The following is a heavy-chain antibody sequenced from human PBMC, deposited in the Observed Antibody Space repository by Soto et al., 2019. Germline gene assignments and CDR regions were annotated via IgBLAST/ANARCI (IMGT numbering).Heavy chain of an antibody. CDR3: GMGGDAVLGTGPLDS. Sequence: QVQLVQSGAEVKKPGASVKVSCKTSGYTFTNYYMHWVRQAPGQGLEWMGIIKCSGGETTSAQRILGRVSKTSDKSRSTALVEVRSLRSEDTAGYYWGMGGDAVLGTGPLDSWGQGTLVTVSS. J-gene: IGHJ4*02. V-gene: IGHV1-46*03. CDR1: GYTFTNYY. D-gene: IGHD2-21*02. CDR2: IKCSGGET.